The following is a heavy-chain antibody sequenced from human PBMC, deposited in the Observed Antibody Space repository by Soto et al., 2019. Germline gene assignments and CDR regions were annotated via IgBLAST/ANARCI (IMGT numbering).Heavy chain of an antibody. J-gene: IGHJ4*02. D-gene: IGHD6-13*01. V-gene: IGHV1-18*01. CDR3: ARDAAAGLNDY. CDR1: GYTFTSYG. CDR2: ISAYNGNT. Sequence: QVPLVPSGAEVKKPGASVKVSCKASGYTFTSYGISWVRQAPGQGLEWMGWISAYNGNTKYAQKFQGRVTMTTDTSTSTAYMEVRSLRSDDTAVYYCARDAAAGLNDYWGQGTLVTVSS.